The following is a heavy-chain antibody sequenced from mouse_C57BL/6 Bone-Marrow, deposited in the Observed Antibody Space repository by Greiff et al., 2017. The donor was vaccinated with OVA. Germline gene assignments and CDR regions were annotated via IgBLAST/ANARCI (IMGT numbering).Heavy chain of an antibody. J-gene: IGHJ3*01. CDR1: GFNIQDDY. Sequence: VQLTQSGAELVRPGASVKLSCTASGFNIQDDYMPWVKQRPEQGLEWLGWLDPENGDPEYASKVQGKVTITADTSSNTAYLHLSSLTSEDTAVYYCTSYGNYLFAYWGQGTLVTVSA. CDR3: TSYGNYLFAY. CDR2: LDPENGDP. V-gene: IGHV14-4*01. D-gene: IGHD2-1*01.